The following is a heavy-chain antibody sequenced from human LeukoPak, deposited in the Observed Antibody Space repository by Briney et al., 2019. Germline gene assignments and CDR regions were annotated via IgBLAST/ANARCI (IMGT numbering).Heavy chain of an antibody. Sequence: ASVKVSCKASGYTFTSYYMHWVRQAPGQGLEWMGIINPSGGSTSYAQKFQGRVTMTRDTFTSTVYMELSSLRSEDTAVYYCASSYYYDSSGPPYFQHWGQGTLVTVSS. D-gene: IGHD3-22*01. CDR3: ASSYYYDSSGPPYFQH. CDR2: INPSGGST. J-gene: IGHJ1*01. CDR1: GYTFTSYY. V-gene: IGHV1-46*01.